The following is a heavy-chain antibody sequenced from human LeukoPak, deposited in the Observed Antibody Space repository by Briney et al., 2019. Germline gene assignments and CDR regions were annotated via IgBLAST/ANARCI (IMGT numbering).Heavy chain of an antibody. J-gene: IGHJ4*02. V-gene: IGHV4-39*01. D-gene: IGHD6-19*01. Sequence: SETLSLTCTVSGGSISSSSYYWGWIRQPPGKGLEWIGSIYYSGSTYYNPSLKSRVTISVDTSKNQFSLKLSSVTAADTAVYYCAKYRFRGPGSSGWYWASDLYFDYWGQGTLVTVSS. CDR2: IYYSGST. CDR3: AKYRFRGPGSSGWYWASDLYFDY. CDR1: GGSISSSSYY.